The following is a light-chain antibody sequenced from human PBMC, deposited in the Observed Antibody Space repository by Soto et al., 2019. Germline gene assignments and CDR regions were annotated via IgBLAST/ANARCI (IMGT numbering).Light chain of an antibody. V-gene: IGKV1-39*01. CDR1: QSISSY. J-gene: IGKJ2*01. CDR2: AAS. Sequence: DIQMTQSPSSLSASVGDRVTITCRASQSISSYLNWYQQKPGKAPKLLIYAASILQSGVPSRFSGSGSGTDFTLTISSLQPEDFATYYCQQSYSTLMYTFGQGTKLEIK. CDR3: QQSYSTLMYT.